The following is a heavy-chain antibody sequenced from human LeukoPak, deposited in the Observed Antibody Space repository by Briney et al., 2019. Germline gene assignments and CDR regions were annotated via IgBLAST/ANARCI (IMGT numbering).Heavy chain of an antibody. CDR1: GFTFSSYS. J-gene: IGHJ5*01. D-gene: IGHD5-12*01. CDR2: ISSSSMSI. Sequence: GGSLRLSCAASGFTFSSYSMNWVRQAPGKGLEWVSSISSSSMSIYYADSVKGRFTISRDNAKKSLYLQMNSLRAEDTAVYYCARGLENVDNAWGXXXLVTVSS. V-gene: IGHV3-21*01. CDR3: ARGLENVDNA.